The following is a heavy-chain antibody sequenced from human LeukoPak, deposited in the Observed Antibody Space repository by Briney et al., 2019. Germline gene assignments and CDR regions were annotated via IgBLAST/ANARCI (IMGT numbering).Heavy chain of an antibody. Sequence: SQTLSLTCVISGDSVSSNSAAWNWIRQSPSRGLEWLGRTYYRSEWFHDYAVSVKSRMIINPDTSENQFSLQLNSVTPEDTAIYYCVGGGTSVAGMDVWGQGTTVTVSS. D-gene: IGHD1-1*01. CDR2: TYYRSEWFH. CDR1: GDSVSSNSAA. V-gene: IGHV6-1*01. J-gene: IGHJ6*02. CDR3: VGGGTSVAGMDV.